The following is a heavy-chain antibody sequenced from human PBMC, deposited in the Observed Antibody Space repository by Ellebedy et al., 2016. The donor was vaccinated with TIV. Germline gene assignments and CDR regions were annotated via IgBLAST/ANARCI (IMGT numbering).Heavy chain of an antibody. CDR1: GFTFSSYA. Sequence: GGSLRLSXAASGFTFSSYAMSWVRQAPGKGLEWVSAISGSGGSTYYADSVKGRFTISRDNAKNSLYLQMNSLRDEDTAVYYCARVQPLGRYAFDIWGQGTMVTVSS. CDR3: ARVQPLGRYAFDI. J-gene: IGHJ3*02. D-gene: IGHD1-1*01. CDR2: ISGSGGST. V-gene: IGHV3-23*01.